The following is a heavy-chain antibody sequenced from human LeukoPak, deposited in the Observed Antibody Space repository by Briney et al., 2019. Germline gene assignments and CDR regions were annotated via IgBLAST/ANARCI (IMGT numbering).Heavy chain of an antibody. CDR1: GGSVSTSDYY. D-gene: IGHD2-15*01. CDR3: ARAPAGCGGTCPFDS. CDR2: VFYTGKT. V-gene: IGHV4-39*07. Sequence: PSETLSLTCTVSGGSVSTSDYYWGWIRQSPVKGLEWIGDVFYTGKTNYNPSLRGRATISIDTSKNQFSLKLTYVTAADTAVYYCARAPAGCGGTCPFDSWGQGTLVTVSS. J-gene: IGHJ4*02.